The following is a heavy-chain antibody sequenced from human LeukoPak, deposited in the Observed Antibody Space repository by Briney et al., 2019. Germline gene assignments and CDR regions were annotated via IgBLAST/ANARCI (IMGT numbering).Heavy chain of an antibody. Sequence: GGSLRLSCAASGFTFSSYSMNWVRQAPGEGLEWVSSISSSSSYIYYADSVKGRFTISRDNAKNSLYLQMNSLRAEDTAVYYCARVGQSWLQFDYYYMDVWGKGTTVTVSS. CDR2: ISSSSSYI. D-gene: IGHD5-24*01. CDR3: ARVGQSWLQFDYYYMDV. V-gene: IGHV3-21*01. J-gene: IGHJ6*03. CDR1: GFTFSSYS.